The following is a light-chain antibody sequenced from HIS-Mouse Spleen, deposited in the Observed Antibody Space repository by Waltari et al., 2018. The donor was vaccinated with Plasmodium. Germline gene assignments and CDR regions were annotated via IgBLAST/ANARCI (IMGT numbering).Light chain of an antibody. V-gene: IGLV2-23*01. CDR3: CSYAGSSTV. Sequence: QSALTQPASVSGSPGQSITISCTGTSSHVGSYNLVSWYQPPPSKAPKLMIYEGSKRPSGVANRLSGSKSGNTASLTISGLQAEDEADYYCCSYAGSSTVFGGGTKLTVL. CDR2: EGS. CDR1: SSHVGSYNL. J-gene: IGLJ3*02.